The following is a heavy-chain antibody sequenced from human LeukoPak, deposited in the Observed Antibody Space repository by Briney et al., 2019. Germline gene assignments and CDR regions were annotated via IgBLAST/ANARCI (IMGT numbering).Heavy chain of an antibody. Sequence: PSETLSITCTVSGGSISSSSYYWGWIRQPPGKGLEWIGSIYYSGSTYYNPSLKSRVTISVDTSKNQFSLKLSSVTAADTAVYYCARPGYCTNGVCQYYFDYWGQGTLVTVSS. CDR1: GGSISSSSYY. CDR2: IYYSGST. CDR3: ARPGYCTNGVCQYYFDY. V-gene: IGHV4-39*01. D-gene: IGHD2-8*01. J-gene: IGHJ4*02.